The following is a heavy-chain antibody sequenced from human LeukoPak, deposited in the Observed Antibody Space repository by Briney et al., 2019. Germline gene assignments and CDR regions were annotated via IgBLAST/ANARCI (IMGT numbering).Heavy chain of an antibody. CDR1: GGSISSYY. Sequence: SETLSLTCTVSGGSISSYYWSWIRQPPGKGLEWIGYIYYTGSTNYNPSLKSRVTISVDTSKNQFSLKLSSVTAADTAVYYCARARYDSSGYRFDYWGQGTLVTVSS. D-gene: IGHD3-22*01. CDR2: IYYTGST. J-gene: IGHJ4*02. V-gene: IGHV4-59*01. CDR3: ARARYDSSGYRFDY.